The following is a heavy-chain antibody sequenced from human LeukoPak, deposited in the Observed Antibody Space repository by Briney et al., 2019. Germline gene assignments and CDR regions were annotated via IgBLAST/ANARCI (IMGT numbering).Heavy chain of an antibody. CDR1: GGSISSGGYS. CDR3: ASGYCSSTSCYLSYFRVYFDY. Sequence: PSQTLSLTCAVSGGSISSGGYSWSWIRQPPGKGLEWIGYIYHSGSTYYNPSLKSRVTISVDRSKNQFSLKLSSVTAADTAVYYCASGYCSSTSCYLSYFRVYFDYWGQGTLVTVSS. CDR2: IYHSGST. J-gene: IGHJ4*02. D-gene: IGHD2-2*01. V-gene: IGHV4-30-2*01.